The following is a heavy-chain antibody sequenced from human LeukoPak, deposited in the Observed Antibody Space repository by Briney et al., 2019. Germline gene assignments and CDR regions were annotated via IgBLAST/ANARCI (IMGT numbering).Heavy chain of an antibody. CDR2: MKEDGGEK. CDR3: ARVRTEWYIDL. J-gene: IGHJ2*01. CDR1: GFIFSPYW. D-gene: IGHD2-8*02. V-gene: IGHV3-7*01. Sequence: GGSLRLSCAASGFIFSPYWVTWVRQAPGMGLEWVANMKEDGGEKFYVDSVRGRFAISRDNAKNSVYLQMNSLRVEDTGVYYCARVRTEWYIDLWGRGTLVTVST.